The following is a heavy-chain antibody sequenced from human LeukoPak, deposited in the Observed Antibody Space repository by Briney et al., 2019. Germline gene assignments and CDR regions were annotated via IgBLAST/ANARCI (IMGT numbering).Heavy chain of an antibody. J-gene: IGHJ6*02. CDR1: GFTFRSHA. CDR3: AREDQVVVAAMVYYYGMDV. Sequence: GGSLRLSCVGSGFTFRSHAMSWVRQAPEKGLEFVSGIYENGGTTYYADSVKGRFTISRDNAKNSLYLQMNSLRAEDTAVYYCAREDQVVVAAMVYYYGMDVWGQGTTVTVSS. CDR2: IYENGGTT. V-gene: IGHV3-23*01. D-gene: IGHD2-15*01.